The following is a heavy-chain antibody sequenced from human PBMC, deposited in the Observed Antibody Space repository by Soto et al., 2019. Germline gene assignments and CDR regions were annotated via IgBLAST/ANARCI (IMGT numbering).Heavy chain of an antibody. D-gene: IGHD6-13*01. CDR2: IIHVFGTT. V-gene: IGHV1-69*01. CDR3: AVSCVGGRAAAPSYCCCGVTV. CDR1: GGTFSSYA. Sequence: QVQLVQSGAEVKKPGSSVKVSCKASGGTFSSYAISWVRQAPGQGLEWMGGIIHVFGTTNNAQKFQGRVTXAXXXSXXTACMEFSSLRSEETAGYYCAVSCVGGRAAAPSYCCCGVTVGGDGSTVTV. J-gene: IGHJ6*02.